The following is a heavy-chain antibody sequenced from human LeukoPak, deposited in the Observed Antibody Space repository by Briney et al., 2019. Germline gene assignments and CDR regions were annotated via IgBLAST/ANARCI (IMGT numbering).Heavy chain of an antibody. D-gene: IGHD5-18*01. CDR3: ARDQGGIQLWFRY. J-gene: IGHJ4*02. CDR1: GFTFSSYA. CDR2: ISYDGSNK. Sequence: PGGSLRLSCAASGFTFSSYAMHGVRQAPGKGLEWVAVISYDGSNKYYADSVKGRFTISRDNSKNTLYLQMNSLRAEDTAVYYCARDQGGIQLWFRYWGQGTLVTVSS. V-gene: IGHV3-30-3*01.